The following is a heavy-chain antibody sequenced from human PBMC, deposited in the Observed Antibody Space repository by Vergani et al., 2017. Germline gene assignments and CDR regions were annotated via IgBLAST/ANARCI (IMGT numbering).Heavy chain of an antibody. J-gene: IGHJ4*02. D-gene: IGHD2-2*02. CDR2: IYPGDSDT. CDR1: GYSFTSYW. Sequence: EVQLVQSGAEVKKPGESLRISCKGSGYSFTSYWISWVRQAPGQGLEWMGIIYPGDSDTRYSPSFQGQVTISADKSISTAYLQWSSLKASDTAMYYCARGPPDYCSSTSCYTVGPPDYWGQGTLVTVSS. V-gene: IGHV5-51*01. CDR3: ARGPPDYCSSTSCYTVGPPDY.